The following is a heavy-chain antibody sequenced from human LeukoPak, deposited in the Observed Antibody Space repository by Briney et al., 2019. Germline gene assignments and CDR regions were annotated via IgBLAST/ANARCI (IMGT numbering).Heavy chain of an antibody. CDR3: TKDPHYDSSGYYPSYFDY. Sequence: GGSLRLSCAASGFTFDDYAMHWVRQAPGKGLEWVSGISWNSGSIGYADSVKGRFTISRDNAKNSLYLQMNSLRAEDTALYYCTKDPHYDSSGYYPSYFDYWGQGTLVTVSS. CDR2: ISWNSGSI. D-gene: IGHD3-22*01. V-gene: IGHV3-9*01. J-gene: IGHJ4*02. CDR1: GFTFDDYA.